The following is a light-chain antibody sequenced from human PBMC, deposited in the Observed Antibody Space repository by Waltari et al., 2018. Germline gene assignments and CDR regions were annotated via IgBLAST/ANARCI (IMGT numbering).Light chain of an antibody. CDR1: QSIRSW. J-gene: IGKJ1*01. Sequence: DIQMTQSPSTLSASVGDRVTITCRASQSIRSWFAWYQQKPGKAPKILIYKASSLESGGPSRFSGSGAGTEFTLTISSLQPDDFATYYCQQYNSYAWTFGQGTKVEIK. V-gene: IGKV1-5*03. CDR2: KAS. CDR3: QQYNSYAWT.